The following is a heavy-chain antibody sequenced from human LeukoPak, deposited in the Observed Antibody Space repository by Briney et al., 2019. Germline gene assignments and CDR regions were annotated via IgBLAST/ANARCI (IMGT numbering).Heavy chain of an antibody. D-gene: IGHD5-24*01. CDR2: TNHSGST. V-gene: IGHV4-34*01. CDR1: GGSFSGYY. Sequence: SETLSLTCAVYGGSFSGYYWSWIRQPPGKGLEWIGETNHSGSTNYNPSLKSRVTISVDTSKNQFSLKLSSVTAADTAVYYCARTPPEIPMDDAFDIWGQGTMVTVSS. J-gene: IGHJ3*02. CDR3: ARTPPEIPMDDAFDI.